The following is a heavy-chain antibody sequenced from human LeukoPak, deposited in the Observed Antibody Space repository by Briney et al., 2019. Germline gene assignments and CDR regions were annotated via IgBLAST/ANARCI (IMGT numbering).Heavy chain of an antibody. CDR3: ARGYCSSTSCYSVWFDP. CDR1: GCTFTSYD. V-gene: IGHV1-8*01. CDR2: MNPNSGNT. D-gene: IGHD2-2*02. Sequence: ASVKVSRKASGCTFTSYDINWVRQATGQGLEWMGWMNPNSGNTGYAQKFQGRVTMTRNTSISTAYMELSSLRSEDTAVYYCARGYCSSTSCYSVWFDPWGQGTLVTVSS. J-gene: IGHJ5*02.